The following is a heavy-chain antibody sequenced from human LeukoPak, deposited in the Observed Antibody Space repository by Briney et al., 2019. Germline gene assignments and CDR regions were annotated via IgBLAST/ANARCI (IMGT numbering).Heavy chain of an antibody. V-gene: IGHV1-69*04. Sequence: SVKVSCKASVGTFSSYAISWVRQAPGQGLEWMGRIIPILGIPNYAQKFQGRVTITADKSTSTAYMELSSLRSEDTAVYSCARIQSPSGRDAFAIWGQGKMVTVSS. CDR3: ARIQSPSGRDAFAI. CDR1: VGTFSSYA. J-gene: IGHJ3*02. CDR2: IIPILGIP.